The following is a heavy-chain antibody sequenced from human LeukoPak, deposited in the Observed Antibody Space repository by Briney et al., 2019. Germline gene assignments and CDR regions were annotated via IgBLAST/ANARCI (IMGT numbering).Heavy chain of an antibody. CDR2: INPNSGGT. CDR1: GYTFIGYY. J-gene: IGHJ5*02. V-gene: IGHV1-2*02. Sequence: EASVKVSCKASGYTFIGYYMHWVRQAPGQGLEWMGWINPNSGGTNYAQKFQGRVTMTRDTSISTAYMELSRLRSDDTAVYYCAIAAAAHNNWFDPWGREPWSPSPQ. D-gene: IGHD6-13*01. CDR3: AIAAAAHNNWFDP.